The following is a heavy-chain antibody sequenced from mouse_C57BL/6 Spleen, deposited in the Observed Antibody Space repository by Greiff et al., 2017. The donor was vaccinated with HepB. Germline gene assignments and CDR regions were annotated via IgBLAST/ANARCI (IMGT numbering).Heavy chain of an antibody. CDR3: AIWEITTVTSFAY. CDR1: GYTFTSYW. D-gene: IGHD1-1*01. CDR2: IHPSDSDT. V-gene: IGHV1-74*01. J-gene: IGHJ3*01. Sequence: VQLQQPGAELVKPGASVKVSCKASGYTFTSYWMHWVKQRPGQGLEWIGRIHPSDSDTNYNQKFKGKATLTVDKSSSTAYMQLSSLTSEDSAVYYFAIWEITTVTSFAYWGQGTLVTVSA.